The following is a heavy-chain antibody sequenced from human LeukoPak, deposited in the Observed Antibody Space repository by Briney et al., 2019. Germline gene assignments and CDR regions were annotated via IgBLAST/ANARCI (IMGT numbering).Heavy chain of an antibody. V-gene: IGHV3-7*03. CDR2: IMQDGSEK. Sequence: GGSLRLSCAASGFTFSSHWMHWVRQAPGKGLEWVANIMQDGSEKYYVDSVKGRFTISRDNAKNSLYLQMNSLRAEDTAVYYCARDRRFLEWFPYYYYYGMDVWGQGTTVTVSS. J-gene: IGHJ6*02. D-gene: IGHD3-3*01. CDR3: ARDRRFLEWFPYYYYYGMDV. CDR1: GFTFSSHW.